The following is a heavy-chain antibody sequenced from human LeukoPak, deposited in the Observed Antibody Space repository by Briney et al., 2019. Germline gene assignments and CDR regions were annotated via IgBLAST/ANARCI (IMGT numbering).Heavy chain of an antibody. CDR2: ISWNSGSI. D-gene: IGHD2/OR15-2a*01. Sequence: GGSLRLSCAASGFTFDDYAMHWGRQAPGKGLEWVSGISWNSGSIGYADSVKGRFTISRDNAKNSLYLQMNSLRAEDTALYYRAKDSSWGISRHDGYFDYWGQGTLVTVSS. V-gene: IGHV3-9*01. CDR1: GFTFDDYA. CDR3: AKDSSWGISRHDGYFDY. J-gene: IGHJ4*02.